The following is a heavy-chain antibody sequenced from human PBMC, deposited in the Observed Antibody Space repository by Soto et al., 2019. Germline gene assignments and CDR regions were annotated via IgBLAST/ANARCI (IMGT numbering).Heavy chain of an antibody. J-gene: IGHJ4*02. D-gene: IGHD4-17*01. Sequence: PGGSLRLSCAASGFTFSSYAMSWVRQAPGKGLEWVSAISGSGGSTYYADSVRGRFTISRDNSKNTLYLQMNSLRAEDTAVYYCASPVSLHDGDGDYWGQGTLVTVSS. CDR1: GFTFSSYA. CDR2: ISGSGGST. V-gene: IGHV3-23*01. CDR3: ASPVSLHDGDGDY.